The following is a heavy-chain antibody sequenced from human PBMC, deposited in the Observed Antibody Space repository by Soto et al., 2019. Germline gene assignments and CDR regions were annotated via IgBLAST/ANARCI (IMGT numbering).Heavy chain of an antibody. CDR1: GFSLNTNAEG. Sequence: QITLKESGPTLVKPTQTLTLTCTFSGFSLNTNAEGVGWIRQPPGKALEWLALLYWDDDKRYSPSLKSRLTITTDTSKNQVVLTMTNMDPVDTATYYCAHRRVRDSSGENFDSWGQGTLVTVSS. V-gene: IGHV2-5*02. D-gene: IGHD6-19*01. J-gene: IGHJ4*02. CDR3: AHRRVRDSSGENFDS. CDR2: LYWDDDK.